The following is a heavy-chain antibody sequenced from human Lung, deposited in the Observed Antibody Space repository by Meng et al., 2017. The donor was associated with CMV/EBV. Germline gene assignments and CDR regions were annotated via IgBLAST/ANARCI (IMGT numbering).Heavy chain of an antibody. J-gene: IGHJ5*02. CDR3: ARRLSSGSAPSWFDP. CDR2: IYAGDSDT. D-gene: IGHD1-26*01. CDR1: GFSFSTSW. V-gene: IGHV5-51*01. Sequence: KVSCKASGFSFSTSWIAWVRQTPGKGLEWMGVIYAGDSDTTYSPSFQGHVTLSVDKSISTAYLQWGSLKSSDTAIYFCARRLSSGSAPSWFDPWGQGTLVTVSS.